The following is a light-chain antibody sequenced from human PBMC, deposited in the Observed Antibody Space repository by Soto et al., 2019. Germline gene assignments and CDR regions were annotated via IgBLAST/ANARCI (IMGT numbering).Light chain of an antibody. CDR1: RGIGND. Sequence: DVQMTQSPSSLSASVGDRLTITCRASRGIGNDLDWYQQKPGRATKRLIYAASSLQSGVPSRFSGSGSGTQFTLTINGLQPEDFATYYCLQHNSYPLTFGGGTKVDIK. V-gene: IGKV1-17*01. J-gene: IGKJ4*01. CDR3: LQHNSYPLT. CDR2: AAS.